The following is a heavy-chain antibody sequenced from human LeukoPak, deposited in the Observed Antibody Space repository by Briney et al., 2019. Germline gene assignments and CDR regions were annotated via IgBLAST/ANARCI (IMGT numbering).Heavy chain of an antibody. CDR1: GGSISNNY. CDR2: IYYSGST. CDR3: ASHKGF. J-gene: IGHJ4*02. V-gene: IGHV4-59*01. Sequence: SETLSLTCTVSGGSISNNYWSWFRQPPGKGLEWIGYIYYSGSTNYNPSLKSRVTISVDTSKSQFSLKLSSVTAADTAVYYCASHKGFWGQGTLVTVSS.